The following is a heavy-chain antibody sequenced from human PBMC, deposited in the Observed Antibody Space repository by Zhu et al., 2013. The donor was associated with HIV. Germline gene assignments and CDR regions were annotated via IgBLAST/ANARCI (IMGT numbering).Heavy chain of an antibody. Sequence: QVQLMQSGPEVKRPGSSVRVSRQASGVKLKFHAISWIRQAPGQGLEWLGSILPALASTKYGRNFQGRVSFTADTSQNTVYMELTNLKPDDTAVFYCARGGGHVVVAVGTFDVWGQGTSVTVSP. V-gene: IGHV1-69*09. J-gene: IGHJ3*01. CDR3: ARGGGHVVVAVGTFDV. CDR1: GVKLKFHA. CDR2: ILPALAST. D-gene: IGHD2-15*01.